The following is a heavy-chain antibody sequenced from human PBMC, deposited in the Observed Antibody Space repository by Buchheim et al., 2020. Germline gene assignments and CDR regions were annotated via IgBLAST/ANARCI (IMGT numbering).Heavy chain of an antibody. J-gene: IGHJ4*02. CDR1: GFTFSSYG. CDR2: ISYDGSNK. V-gene: IGHV3-30*18. CDR3: AKDIQTFDILTGFDY. Sequence: QVQLVESGGGVVQPGRSLRLSCAASGFTFSSYGMHWVRQAPGKGLEWVAVISYDGSNKYYADSVKGRFTISRDNSKNTLYLQMNSLRAEDTAVYYCAKDIQTFDILTGFDYWDQGT. D-gene: IGHD3-9*01.